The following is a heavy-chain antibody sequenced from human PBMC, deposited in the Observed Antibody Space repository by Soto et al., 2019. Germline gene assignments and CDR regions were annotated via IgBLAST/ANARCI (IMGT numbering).Heavy chain of an antibody. D-gene: IGHD4-17*01. V-gene: IGHV5-51*01. Sequence: PHKIWYKGAGGNFVNYGVGWMRQINGKGLEWMGIIYPGDSDTRYSPSFQGQVTISADKSISTAYLQWSSLKASDTAMYYCARVFTVTTYYWFDPWGQGNLVIVS. CDR3: ARVFTVTTYYWFDP. CDR2: IYPGDSDT. CDR1: GGNFVNYG. J-gene: IGHJ5*02.